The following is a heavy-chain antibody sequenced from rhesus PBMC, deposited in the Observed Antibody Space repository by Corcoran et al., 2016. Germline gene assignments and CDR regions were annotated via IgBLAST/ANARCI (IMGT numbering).Heavy chain of an antibody. J-gene: IGHJ4*01. CDR1: GGSISSSY. D-gene: IGHD5-24*01. CDR2: IYGSGWGT. CDR3: ARSGYSSSIDY. Sequence: QLQLQESGPGLVKPSETLSVTCAVSGGSISSSYWSWIRQAPGKGLEWLGYIYGSGWGTNYNPSLKNRVTISIGTSKTQFSLKLSSVTAADTAVYYCARSGYSSSIDYWGQGVLVTVSS. V-gene: IGHV4-169*01.